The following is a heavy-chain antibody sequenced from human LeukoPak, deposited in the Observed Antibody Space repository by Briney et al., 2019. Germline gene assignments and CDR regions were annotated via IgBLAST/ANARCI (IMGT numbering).Heavy chain of an antibody. J-gene: IGHJ3*02. V-gene: IGHV3-21*01. CDR3: ARASNDYGDYVLYPGI. D-gene: IGHD4-17*01. Sequence: GGSLRLSCAASGFTFSSYSMNWVRQAPGKGLEWVSSISSSSSYIYYADSVKGRFTISRDNAKNTLYLQMNSLRAEDTAVYYCARASNDYGDYVLYPGIWGQGTMVTVSS. CDR1: GFTFSSYS. CDR2: ISSSSSYI.